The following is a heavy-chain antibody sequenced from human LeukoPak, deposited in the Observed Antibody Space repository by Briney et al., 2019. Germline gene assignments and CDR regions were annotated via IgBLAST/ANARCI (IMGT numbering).Heavy chain of an antibody. CDR3: ARDRGFGSYGYPPLDY. J-gene: IGHJ4*02. D-gene: IGHD5-18*01. CDR2: ISRSSSYI. Sequence: PGGSLRLSYAASGFTFSSYSMNWVRQAPGKGLEWVSSISRSSSYIYYADSVKGRFTISRDNAKNSLYLQMNSLRAEDTAVYYCARDRGFGSYGYPPLDYWGQGTLVTVSS. V-gene: IGHV3-21*01. CDR1: GFTFSSYS.